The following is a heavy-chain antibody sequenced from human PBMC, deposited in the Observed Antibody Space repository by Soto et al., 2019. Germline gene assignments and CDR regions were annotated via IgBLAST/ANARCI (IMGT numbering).Heavy chain of an antibody. D-gene: IGHD4-17*01. CDR1: GGSMSSGGYS. CDR3: ARDYGGLFDS. J-gene: IGHJ4*02. CDR2: IYHSGST. V-gene: IGHV4-30-2*01. Sequence: TLSLTCAVSGGSMSSGGYSWSWIRQPPEKGLEWIGYIYHSGSTYYNPSLKSRVTISVDRSKNQFSLKLSSVTAADTAVYYCARDYGGLFDSWGQGNLVTVSS.